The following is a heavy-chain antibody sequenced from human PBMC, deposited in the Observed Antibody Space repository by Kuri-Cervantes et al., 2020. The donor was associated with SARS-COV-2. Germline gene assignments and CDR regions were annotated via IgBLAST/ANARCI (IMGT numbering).Heavy chain of an antibody. CDR2: IYWDDDK. J-gene: IGHJ4*02. V-gene: IGHV2-5*05. Sequence: TLSLTCAVSGGSISSGGYSWSWIRQPPGKALEWLALIYWDDDKRYGPSLKSRLTITKDTSKNQVVLTMTNMDPVDTATYYCAHSASGYSFDYWGQGTLVTVSS. CDR3: AHSASGYSFDY. CDR1: GGSISSGGYS. D-gene: IGHD5-18*01.